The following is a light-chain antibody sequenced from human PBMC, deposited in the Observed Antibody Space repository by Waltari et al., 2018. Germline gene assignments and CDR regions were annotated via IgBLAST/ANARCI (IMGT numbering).Light chain of an antibody. CDR1: QSVRNW. Sequence: DIQMTQSPSTLSASVGDRVTITCRASQSVRNWLAWYQQKPGKPPRLLIYQASTLENGVPSRFSGSGSGTEFTLTISGLQPDDFATYYCQQYDNNRTFGQGTKVEIK. J-gene: IGKJ1*01. CDR3: QQYDNNRT. V-gene: IGKV1-5*03. CDR2: QAS.